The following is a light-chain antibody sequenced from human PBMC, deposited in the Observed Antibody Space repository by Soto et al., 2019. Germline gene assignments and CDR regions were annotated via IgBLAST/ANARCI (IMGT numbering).Light chain of an antibody. J-gene: IGKJ5*01. CDR2: GAS. CDR3: QYYNNCNPIT. Sequence: TPTRASKSLSNGLTATLFCRASQSVRSNLAWYQQKPGQPPRLLIYGASTRATGIQARFSGSGSGTEFTLTISSLQSEDFAVYYCQYYNNCNPITFGQGTRLEI. V-gene: IGKV3-15*01. CDR1: QSVRSN.